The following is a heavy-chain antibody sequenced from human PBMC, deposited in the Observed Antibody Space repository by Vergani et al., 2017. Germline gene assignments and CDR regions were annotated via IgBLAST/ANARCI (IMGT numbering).Heavy chain of an antibody. CDR3: AKHFRGWGIDY. D-gene: IGHD3-16*01. V-gene: IGHV3-30*02. CDR1: GFTLSNYD. Sequence: QVQLVESGGGVVQRGGSLRLSCATSGFTLSNYDMQWVRQGPGKGLEFVAFIQFDGSNQYYADSVKGPFTLSRDFSKNTIFRQMNSLRTYDKGTYYCAKHFRGWGIDYWGQGTQVIVSS. J-gene: IGHJ4*02. CDR2: IQFDGSNQ.